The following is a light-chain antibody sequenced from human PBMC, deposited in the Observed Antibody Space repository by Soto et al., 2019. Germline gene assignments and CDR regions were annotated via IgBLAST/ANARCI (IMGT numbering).Light chain of an antibody. J-gene: IGKJ4*01. Sequence: EIVLTQSPGTLSLSPGERATLSCRASQSVTGSYLAWYQQRPGQAPRLLMYGASSRATGIPDRFSSSGSGTYFTLTISRLETEDFAVYYCQQYGSSPRTFGGGTKVEIK. CDR3: QQYGSSPRT. CDR2: GAS. V-gene: IGKV3-20*01. CDR1: QSVTGSY.